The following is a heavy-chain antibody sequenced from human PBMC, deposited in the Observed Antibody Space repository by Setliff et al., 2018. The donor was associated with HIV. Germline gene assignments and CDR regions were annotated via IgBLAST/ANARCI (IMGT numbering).Heavy chain of an antibody. CDR3: ASGSGYCRSGTCYVGVHKNPDKYYSDY. J-gene: IGHJ4*02. D-gene: IGHD2-15*01. CDR2: ILGIFGTT. V-gene: IGHV1-69*05. Sequence: SVKVSCKTSGDAFNSNAISWVRQAPGQGLEWMGGILGIFGTTCYAQKFQGRLTITTDELMTTAYMELSSLRSEDTAVYYCASGSGYCRSGTCYVGVHKNPDKYYSDYWGQGTLVTVSS. CDR1: GDAFNSNA.